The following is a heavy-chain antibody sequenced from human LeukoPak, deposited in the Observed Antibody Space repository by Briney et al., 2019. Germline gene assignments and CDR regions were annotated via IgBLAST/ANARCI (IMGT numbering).Heavy chain of an antibody. Sequence: KASETLSLTCTVSGGSISSYYWSWIRQPPGKGLEWIGYIYYSGSTNYNPSLKSRVTISVDTSKNQFSLKLSSVTAADTAVYYCARARGNYYTYYDFWSGYPPDYFDYWGQGTLVTVSS. CDR3: ARARGNYYTYYDFWSGYPPDYFDY. CDR2: IYYSGST. J-gene: IGHJ4*02. D-gene: IGHD3-3*01. CDR1: GGSISSYY. V-gene: IGHV4-59*01.